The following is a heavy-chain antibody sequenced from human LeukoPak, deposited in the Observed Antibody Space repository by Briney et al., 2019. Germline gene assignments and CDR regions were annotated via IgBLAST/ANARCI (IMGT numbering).Heavy chain of an antibody. CDR3: ARVYSSSWYSNWFDP. V-gene: IGHV4-34*01. Sequence: SETLFLTCVVYGGSFSGYYWSWIRQPPGKGLEWIGEINHSGSTNYNPSLKSRVTISVDTSKNQFSLKLSSVTAADTAVYYCARVYSSSWYSNWFDPWGQGTLVTVSS. CDR2: INHSGST. CDR1: GGSFSGYY. J-gene: IGHJ5*02. D-gene: IGHD6-13*01.